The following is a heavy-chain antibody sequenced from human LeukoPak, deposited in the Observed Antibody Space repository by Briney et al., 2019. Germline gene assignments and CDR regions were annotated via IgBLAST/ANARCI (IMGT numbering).Heavy chain of an antibody. Sequence: NASETLSLTCTVSGGSISSGDYYWSWIRQPPRKGLEWIGYIYYSGSTYYNPSLKSRVTISVDTSKNQFSLKLSSVTAADTAVYYCASMTLLYYFDYWGQGTLVTVSS. V-gene: IGHV4-30-4*01. D-gene: IGHD2-21*01. J-gene: IGHJ4*02. CDR3: ASMTLLYYFDY. CDR1: GGSISSGDYY. CDR2: IYYSGST.